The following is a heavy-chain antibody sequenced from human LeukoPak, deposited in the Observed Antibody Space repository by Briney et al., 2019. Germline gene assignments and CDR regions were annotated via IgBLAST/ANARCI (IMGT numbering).Heavy chain of an antibody. CDR2: INSDGSST. V-gene: IGHV3-74*01. Sequence: PGGSLRLSCVVSGFTFSSYWMNWVRQAPGKGLVWVSHINSDGSSTNYADSVKGRFTISRDNAKNTLYLQMNSLRAEDAAVYYCARDLVPTKILYLYDAFDIWGQGTMVTVSS. CDR1: GFTFSSYW. J-gene: IGHJ3*02. D-gene: IGHD2-8*01. CDR3: ARDLVPTKILYLYDAFDI.